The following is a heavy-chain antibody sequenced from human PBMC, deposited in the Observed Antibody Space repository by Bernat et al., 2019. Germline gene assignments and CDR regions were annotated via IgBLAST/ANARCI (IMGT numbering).Heavy chain of an antibody. CDR3: ARDALVLGYCSSTSCYFDY. CDR1: KFTFSSYG. CDR2: IWHDGSNE. V-gene: IGHV3-33*01. D-gene: IGHD2-2*01. J-gene: IGHJ4*02. Sequence: QVQLVESGGGVVQPGRSLRLSCEASKFTFSSYGMHWVRQAPGKGLEWVAVIWHDGSNENYADSVKGRFTISRDNSKNTLYLQMNSLRAEDTAVYYCARDALVLGYCSSTSCYFDYWGQGTLVTVSS.